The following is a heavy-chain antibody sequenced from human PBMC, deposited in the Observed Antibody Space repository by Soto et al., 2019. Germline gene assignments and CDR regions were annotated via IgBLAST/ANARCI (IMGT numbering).Heavy chain of an antibody. V-gene: IGHV3-23*01. CDR2: ISGSAAST. CDR1: GFTFSTHA. J-gene: IGHJ4*02. CDR3: AKRGPSPGTTLDY. D-gene: IGHD1-7*01. Sequence: EVQVLESGGGLVQPGGSLRLSCAASGFTFSTHAMTWVRQAPGKGLEWVSTISGSAASTYYADSVKGRFTISRDNSKNTLYLQMNSLRAEDTAVYYCAKRGPSPGTTLDYWGQGTLVTVSS.